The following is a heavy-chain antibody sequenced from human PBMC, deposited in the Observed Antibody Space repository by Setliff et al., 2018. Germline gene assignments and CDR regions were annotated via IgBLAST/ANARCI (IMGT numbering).Heavy chain of an antibody. CDR2: IFYTGST. Sequence: LSLTCTVSNGSISSGNYFWGWIRQPPGKGLEWMGSIFYTGSTYYSPSLKSRVTMSIDTSKNQFSLNLNSVTAADTAVYYCARQPYSTTYYYYYYYMDVWGKGTTVTVSS. V-gene: IGHV4-39*01. D-gene: IGHD6-13*01. CDR3: ARQPYSTTYYYYYYYMDV. CDR1: NGSISSGNYF. J-gene: IGHJ6*03.